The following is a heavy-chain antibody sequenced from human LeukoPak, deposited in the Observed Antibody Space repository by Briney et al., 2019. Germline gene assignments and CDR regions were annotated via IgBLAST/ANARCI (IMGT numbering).Heavy chain of an antibody. CDR1: GYTFTSYG. CDR2: ISAYNGNT. CDR3: ARALSSYYYDSSGYRFDY. V-gene: IGHV1-18*01. D-gene: IGHD3-22*01. Sequence: ASVKVSCKASGYTFTSYGISWVRQAPGQGLEWMGWISAYNGNTNYAQKLQGRVTMTTDTSTSTAYMELRSLRSDDTAVYYCARALSSYYYDSSGYRFDYWGQGTLVTVSS. J-gene: IGHJ4*02.